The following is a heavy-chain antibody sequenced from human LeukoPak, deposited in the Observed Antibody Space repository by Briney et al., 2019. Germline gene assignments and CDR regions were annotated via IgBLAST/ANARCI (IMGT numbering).Heavy chain of an antibody. J-gene: IGHJ4*02. CDR1: GYTFTSYY. CDR3: AAAQRGYVDY. CDR2: INPSGDST. D-gene: IGHD5-18*01. V-gene: IGHV1-46*04. Sequence: ASVKVSCKASGYTFTSYYIHWVRQAPGQGLEWMGIINPSGDSTSYAQKLQGRVTLTRDTSTSTVYMELSSLRSEDTAVYYCAAAQRGYVDYWGQGTLVTVSS.